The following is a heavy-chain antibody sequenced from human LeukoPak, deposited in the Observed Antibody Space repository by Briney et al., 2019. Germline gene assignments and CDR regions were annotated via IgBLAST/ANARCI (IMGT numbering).Heavy chain of an antibody. CDR3: ARGSPASDAFDI. Sequence: GGSLRLSCAASGFTFSSYWMSWVRQAPEKGLEWVANIKQDGSEKYYVDSVKGRFTISRDNAKNTLYLQMNSLRAEDTAVYYCARGSPASDAFDIWGQGTMVTVSS. J-gene: IGHJ3*02. CDR1: GFTFSSYW. V-gene: IGHV3-7*03. CDR2: IKQDGSEK.